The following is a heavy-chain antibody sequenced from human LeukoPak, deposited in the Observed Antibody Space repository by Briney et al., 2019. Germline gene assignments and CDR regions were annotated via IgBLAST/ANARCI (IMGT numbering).Heavy chain of an antibody. CDR1: GGSISSYY. CDR3: ARRTYYYDSSGYLVDY. Sequence: SETLSLTCSVSGGSISSYYWSWIRQPPGKGLEWIGEIYHSGSTNYNPSLKSRVTISVDTSKNQFSLKLSSVTAADTAVYYCARRTYYYDSSGYLVDYWGQGTLVTVSS. V-gene: IGHV4-59*12. CDR2: IYHSGST. J-gene: IGHJ4*02. D-gene: IGHD3-22*01.